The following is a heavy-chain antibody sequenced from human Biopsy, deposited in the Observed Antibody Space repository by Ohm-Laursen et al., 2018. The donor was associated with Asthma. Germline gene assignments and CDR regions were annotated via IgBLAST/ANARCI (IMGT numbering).Heavy chain of an antibody. CDR3: ASQSSGPDFWSGYYYFDY. D-gene: IGHD3-3*01. CDR1: GFTFSSYG. V-gene: IGHV3-30*03. Sequence: SLRLSCSASGFTFSSYGMHWVRQAPGKGLEWVAVISYDGSNKYYADSVKGRFTISRDNSKNTLYLQMNSLRAEDMAAYYCASQSSGPDFWSGYYYFDYWGQGTLVTVSS. J-gene: IGHJ4*02. CDR2: ISYDGSNK.